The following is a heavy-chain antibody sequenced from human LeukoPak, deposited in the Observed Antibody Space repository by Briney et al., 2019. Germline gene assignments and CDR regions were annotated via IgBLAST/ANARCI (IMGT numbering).Heavy chain of an antibody. Sequence: ASVKVSCKASGYTFTSYGISWVRQAPGQGLEWMGWISAYNGNTNHAQKLQGRVTMTTDTSTSTAYMELRSLRSDDTAVYYCARDQASDSSSWIGSGGWFDPWGQGTLVTVSS. V-gene: IGHV1-18*01. CDR1: GYTFTSYG. D-gene: IGHD6-13*01. CDR2: ISAYNGNT. J-gene: IGHJ5*02. CDR3: ARDQASDSSSWIGSGGWFDP.